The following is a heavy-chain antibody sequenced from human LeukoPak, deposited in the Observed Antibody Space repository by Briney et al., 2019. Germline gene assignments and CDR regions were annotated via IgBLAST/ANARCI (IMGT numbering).Heavy chain of an antibody. V-gene: IGHV4-39*07. CDR1: GGSITSSSYY. Sequence: SETLSLTCTVSGGSITSSSYYWGWIRQPPGKGLEWIGSLYYSGSTYFNPSLKSRVTISVDTSKNQFSLKLSSVTAADTAVYYCARGSIGYYYWGQGTLVTVSS. D-gene: IGHD1-1*01. CDR3: ARGSIGYYY. CDR2: LYYSGST. J-gene: IGHJ4*02.